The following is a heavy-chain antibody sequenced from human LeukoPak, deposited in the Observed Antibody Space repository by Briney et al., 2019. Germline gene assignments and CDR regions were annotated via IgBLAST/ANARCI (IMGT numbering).Heavy chain of an antibody. V-gene: IGHV1-2*02. J-gene: IGHJ4*02. CDR3: ARDGEYSSRNQFDY. CDR2: INPNSGGT. Sequence: ASVKVSCMASGYTFPGYYMQWVRQAPGQGVEWMGWINPNSGGTNYAQKLQGRVTMTRHTAISTAYMEPSRLRSDGPAGVYFARDGEYSSRNQFDYWGQGTLDTVS. D-gene: IGHD6-6*01. CDR1: GYTFPGYY.